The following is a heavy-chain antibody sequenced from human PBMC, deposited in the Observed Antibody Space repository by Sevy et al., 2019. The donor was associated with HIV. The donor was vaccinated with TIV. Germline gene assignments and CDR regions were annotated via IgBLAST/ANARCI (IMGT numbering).Heavy chain of an antibody. CDR2: LSFGCGQI. Sequence: GESLKISCAASGFTFSKYSMSWVRQPPGKGLEWVSTLSFGCGQINYADSVKGRFTISRDNSKSSVYLQMNNLRPEDTAVYYCAREGCTKPHDYWGQGILVTVSS. D-gene: IGHD2-8*01. J-gene: IGHJ4*02. CDR3: AREGCTKPHDY. V-gene: IGHV3-23*01. CDR1: GFTFSKYS.